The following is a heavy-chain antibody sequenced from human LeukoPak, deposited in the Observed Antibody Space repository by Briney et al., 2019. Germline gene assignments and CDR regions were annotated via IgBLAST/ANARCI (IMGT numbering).Heavy chain of an antibody. V-gene: IGHV4-59*01. J-gene: IGHJ4*02. CDR3: ARETSSSGGSRYDY. D-gene: IGHD2-15*01. CDR2: IYYSGST. CDR1: GGSISSYY. Sequence: SETLSLTCTVSGGSISSYYWSWIRQPPGKGLEWIGYIYYSGSTNYNPSLKSRVTISVDTSKNQFSLKLSSVTAADTAVYYCARETSSSGGSRYDYWGQGTLVTVSS.